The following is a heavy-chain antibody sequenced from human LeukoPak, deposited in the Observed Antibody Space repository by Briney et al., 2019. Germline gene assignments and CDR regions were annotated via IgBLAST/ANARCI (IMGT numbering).Heavy chain of an antibody. CDR1: GFIFDNYA. D-gene: IGHD4-11*01. V-gene: IGHV3-23*01. CDR2: ISDSGERT. Sequence: VASLRLSCAGSGFIFDNYAMVWVREAPGAGLEWVSGISDSGERTFYSDSAEGRFTISRDNVKNTLYLQMTSLRAEDKAVYYCATVLTPRLLTTNLDSWGQGALVTVS. J-gene: IGHJ4*02. CDR3: ATVLTPRLLTTNLDS.